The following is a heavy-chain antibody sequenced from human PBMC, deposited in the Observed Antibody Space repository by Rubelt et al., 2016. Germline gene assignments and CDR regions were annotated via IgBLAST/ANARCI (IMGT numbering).Heavy chain of an antibody. J-gene: IGHJ4*02. D-gene: IGHD1-7*01. V-gene: IGHV1-18*01. Sequence: QVQLVQSGAEVKKPGASVKVSCKASGYTFTSYGISWVRQAPGQGLEWMGWISAYHGNTNYAQKLQDRATMTTDTATSTAYMELRGLRFDDTAGYYCARDLPPFRRYNWNFPLDYWGQGTLVTVSS. CDR1: GYTFTSYG. CDR3: ARDLPPFRRYNWNFPLDY. CDR2: ISAYHGNT.